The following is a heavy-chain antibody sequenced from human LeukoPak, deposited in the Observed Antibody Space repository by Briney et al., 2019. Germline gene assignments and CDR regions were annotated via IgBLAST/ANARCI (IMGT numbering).Heavy chain of an antibody. CDR3: ARVFRPSLTVFIIRGAFDI. D-gene: IGHD3-3*01. CDR1: GFTFSSYS. CDR2: ISSSGSKI. J-gene: IGHJ3*02. Sequence: GGSLRLSCAASGFTFSSYSMNWVRQAPGKGLEWISYISSSGSKIFYADSVKGRFTLSRDNAKNSLYLQMDSLRAEDTAVYYCARVFRPSLTVFIIRGAFDIWGQGTMVTVSS. V-gene: IGHV3-48*04.